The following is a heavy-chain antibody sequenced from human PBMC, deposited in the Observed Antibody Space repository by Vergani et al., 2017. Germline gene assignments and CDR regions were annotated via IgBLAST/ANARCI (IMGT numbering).Heavy chain of an antibody. V-gene: IGHV3-9*01. Sequence: EVQLVESGGGLVQPGRSLRLSCAASGFTFDDYAMHWVRQAPGKGLEWVSGISWNSGSIGYADSVKGRFNITRDNSKNTVYLQMNSLRAEDTAVYYCARASPGYSSSFYYYYGMDVWGKGTTVTVSS. J-gene: IGHJ6*04. D-gene: IGHD6-13*01. CDR3: ARASPGYSSSFYYYYGMDV. CDR2: ISWNSGSI. CDR1: GFTFDDYA.